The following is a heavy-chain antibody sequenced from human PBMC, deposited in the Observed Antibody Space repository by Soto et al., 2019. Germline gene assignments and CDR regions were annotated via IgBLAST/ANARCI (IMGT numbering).Heavy chain of an antibody. V-gene: IGHV3-33*01. D-gene: IGHD5-12*01. CDR3: ARGQEYSGYGNFDY. J-gene: IGHJ4*02. CDR2: IRDDGSKK. CDR1: GFTFSSYG. Sequence: GGSLRLSCAACGFTFSSYGMHWVRQDPGRGLEWVAAIRDDGSKKYYADSVKGRFTISRDNAKNSLYLQMNSLRAEDTAVYYCARGQEYSGYGNFDYWGQGTPVTVSS.